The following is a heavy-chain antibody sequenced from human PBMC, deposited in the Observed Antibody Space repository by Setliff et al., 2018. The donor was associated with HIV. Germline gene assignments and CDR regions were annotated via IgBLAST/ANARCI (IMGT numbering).Heavy chain of an antibody. Sequence: ASVKVSCKPSGYTFTSYGINWVRQAPGQGLEWMGWISGYNADTDYAQKFQGRVSMTTDISTNTAYMELRSLRSDDTAVYYCARDNVRGPTNAMDVWGQGTTVTVS. J-gene: IGHJ6*02. D-gene: IGHD3-10*01. CDR2: ISGYNADT. CDR3: ARDNVRGPTNAMDV. V-gene: IGHV1-18*01. CDR1: GYTFTSYG.